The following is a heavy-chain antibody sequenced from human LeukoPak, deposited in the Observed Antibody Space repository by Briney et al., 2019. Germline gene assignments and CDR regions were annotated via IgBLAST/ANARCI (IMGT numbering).Heavy chain of an antibody. CDR3: AKDRRGSSGWYHYYYGMDV. CDR1: GLTFSSYG. CDR2: ISYDGSNK. D-gene: IGHD6-19*01. J-gene: IGHJ6*02. V-gene: IGHV3-30*18. Sequence: GRSLRLSCAASGLTFSSYGMHWVRQAPGKGLEWVAVISYDGSNKYYADSVKGRLTISRDNSKNTLYLQMNSLRAEDTAVYYCAKDRRGSSGWYHYYYGMDVWGQGTTVTVSS.